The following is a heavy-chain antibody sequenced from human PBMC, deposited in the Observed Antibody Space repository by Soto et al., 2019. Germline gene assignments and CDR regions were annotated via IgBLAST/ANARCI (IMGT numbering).Heavy chain of an antibody. CDR2: IYYSGST. Sequence: QLQLQESGPGLVKPSETLSLTCTVSGGSISSSSYYWGWIRQPPGKGLEWIGSIYYSGSTYYNPSLKSRVTISVDTSKNQFSLKLSSVTAADTAVYYCARRDSSSWYGMVDYWGQGTLVTVSS. V-gene: IGHV4-39*01. J-gene: IGHJ4*02. D-gene: IGHD6-13*01. CDR1: GGSISSSSYY. CDR3: ARRDSSSWYGMVDY.